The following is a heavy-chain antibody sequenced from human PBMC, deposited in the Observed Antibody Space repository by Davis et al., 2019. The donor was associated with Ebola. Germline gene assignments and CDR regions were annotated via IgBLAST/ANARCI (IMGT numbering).Heavy chain of an antibody. CDR3: ARGGYSSSWYYFDY. D-gene: IGHD6-13*01. J-gene: IGHJ4*02. Sequence: GESLKISCAASGFTFSSYSMNWVRQAPGKGLEWVSYISISSSTIYYADSVKGRFTISRDNAKNSLYLQMNSLRDEETAVYYCARGGYSSSWYYFDYWGQGTLVTVSS. CDR2: ISISSSTI. CDR1: GFTFSSYS. V-gene: IGHV3-48*02.